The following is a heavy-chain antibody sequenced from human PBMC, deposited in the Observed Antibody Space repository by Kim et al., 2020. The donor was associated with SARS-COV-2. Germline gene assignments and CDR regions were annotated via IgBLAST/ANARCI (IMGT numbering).Heavy chain of an antibody. CDR1: GFTFSSYA. J-gene: IGHJ6*02. Sequence: GGSLRLSCAASGFTFSSYAMHWVRQAPGKGLEWVAVISYDGSNKYYADSVKGRFTISRDNSKNTLYLQMNSLRAEDTAVYYCARDDLIVGGMDVWGQGTTVTVSS. V-gene: IGHV3-30*04. CDR3: ARDDLIVGGMDV. CDR2: ISYDGSNK. D-gene: IGHD1-26*01.